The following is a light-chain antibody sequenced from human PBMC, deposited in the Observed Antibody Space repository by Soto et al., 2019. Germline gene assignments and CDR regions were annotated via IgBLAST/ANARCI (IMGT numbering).Light chain of an antibody. CDR2: DTS. Sequence: EILMTQSPPTLSLSPGERATLSCRASQTISTNLAWYQQKTGQAPRLLIYDTSTRATGIPVRFRGRGSGTEFTLTNSSLQSEDCAVYYWQQYNNWPAFMYTFGQAT. J-gene: IGKJ2*01. V-gene: IGKV3-15*01. CDR3: QQYNNWPAFMYT. CDR1: QTISTN.